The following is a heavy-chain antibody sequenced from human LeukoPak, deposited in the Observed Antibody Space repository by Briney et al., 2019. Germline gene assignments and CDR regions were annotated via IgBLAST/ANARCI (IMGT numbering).Heavy chain of an antibody. D-gene: IGHD5-18*01. Sequence: SETLSLACTVSGYSISSGYYCGWIRQPPGKGLEWIGSIYHSGSTYYNPSLKSRVTISVDTSKNQFSLKLSSVTAADTAVYYCARVVTAMALFDYWGQGTLVTVSS. CDR1: GYSISSGYY. CDR3: ARVVTAMALFDY. J-gene: IGHJ4*02. V-gene: IGHV4-38-2*02. CDR2: IYHSGST.